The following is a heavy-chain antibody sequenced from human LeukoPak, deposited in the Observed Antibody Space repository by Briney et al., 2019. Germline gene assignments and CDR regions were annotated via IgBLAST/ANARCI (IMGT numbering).Heavy chain of an antibody. D-gene: IGHD1-7*01. J-gene: IGHJ5*02. V-gene: IGHV1-69*05. CDR1: GGTFSSYA. CDR2: ITPIFGTA. CDR3: ARTRTSLFDP. Sequence: SVKVSCKASGGTFSSYAISWVRQAPGQGLEWMGGITPIFGTANYAQKFQGRVTITTDESTSTAYMELSSLRSEDTAVYYCARTRTSLFDPWGQGSLVTDPS.